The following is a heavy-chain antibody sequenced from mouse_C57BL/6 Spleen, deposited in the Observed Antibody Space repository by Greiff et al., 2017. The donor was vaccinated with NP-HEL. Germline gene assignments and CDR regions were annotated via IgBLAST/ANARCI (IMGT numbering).Heavy chain of an antibody. V-gene: IGHV1-55*01. CDR1: GYTFTSYW. CDR3: ARKDYYGSSPLAY. Sequence: QVQLQQPGAELVKPGASVKMSCKASGYTFTSYWITWVKQRPGQGLEWIGDIYPGSGSTNYNEKFKSKATLTVDTSSSTAYMQLSSLTSEDSAVDYCARKDYYGSSPLAYWGQGTLVTVSA. CDR2: IYPGSGST. J-gene: IGHJ3*01. D-gene: IGHD1-1*01.